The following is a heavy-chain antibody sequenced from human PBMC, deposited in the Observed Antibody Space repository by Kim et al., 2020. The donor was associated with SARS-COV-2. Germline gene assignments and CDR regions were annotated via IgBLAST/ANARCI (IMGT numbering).Heavy chain of an antibody. CDR1: GFTFSSYS. J-gene: IGHJ4*02. D-gene: IGHD1-7*01. CDR2: ISSSSSYI. V-gene: IGHV3-21*01. Sequence: GGSLRLSCAASGFTFSSYSMNWVRQAPGKGLEWVSSISSSSSYIYYADSVKGRFTISRDNAKNSLYLQMNSLRAEDTAVYYCARGNTGTTTPFACWGQGTRVTVSS. CDR3: ARGNTGTTTPFAC.